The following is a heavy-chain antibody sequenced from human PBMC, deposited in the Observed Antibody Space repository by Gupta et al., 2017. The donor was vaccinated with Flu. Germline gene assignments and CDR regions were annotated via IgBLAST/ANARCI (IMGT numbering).Heavy chain of an antibody. J-gene: IGHJ4*02. CDR2: IRIQAKKYTT. D-gene: IGHD3-3*01. V-gene: IGHV3-72*01. CDR3: ARAFTIATDQFDY. CDR1: GFRFSEHY. Sequence: EVQLVESGGGLVQPGRSLRLSCAASGFRFSEHYMDWVRQAPGKGPEWVGRIRIQAKKYTTEYAASVQGRFTISRDDSRNLLHLQMNSLKTEDTAVYYCARAFTIATDQFDYWGQGTLATVSS.